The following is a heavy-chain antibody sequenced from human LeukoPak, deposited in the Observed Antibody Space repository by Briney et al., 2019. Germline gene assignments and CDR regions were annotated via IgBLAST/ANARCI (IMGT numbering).Heavy chain of an antibody. V-gene: IGHV1-18*01. Sequence: ASVKVSCKASGGTFSSYAISWVRQAPGQGLEWMGWISAYNGNTNYAQKLQGRVTMTTDTSTSTAYMELRSLRSDDTAVYYCARDWERTFDYWGQGTLVTVSS. CDR1: GGTFSSYA. CDR2: ISAYNGNT. D-gene: IGHD1-26*01. CDR3: ARDWERTFDY. J-gene: IGHJ4*02.